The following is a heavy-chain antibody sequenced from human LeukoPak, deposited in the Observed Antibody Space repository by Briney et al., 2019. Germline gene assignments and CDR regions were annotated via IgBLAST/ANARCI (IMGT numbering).Heavy chain of an antibody. Sequence: ASETLSLTCSVSAGSISSYYWSWIRQPPGKGLEWIGYIYYTGSSNYNPSLKSRVTISLDMSKNQFSLELSSVTAADTAVYYCVGVSGSYSSGDYWGQGTPVTVSS. CDR2: IYYTGSS. CDR1: AGSISSYY. CDR3: VGVSGSYSSGDY. J-gene: IGHJ4*02. V-gene: IGHV4-59*01. D-gene: IGHD3-10*01.